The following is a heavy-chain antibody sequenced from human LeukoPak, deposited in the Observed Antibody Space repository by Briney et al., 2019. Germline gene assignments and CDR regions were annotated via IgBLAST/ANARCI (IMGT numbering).Heavy chain of an antibody. J-gene: IGHJ5*02. V-gene: IGHV3-48*03. CDR2: ISDSGTTI. Sequence: PGGSLRLSCAASGFTLSNHEMNWVRQAPGKGLEWISYISDSGTTIYYSDSVKGRFTISRDSAKNSLYLQMNSLRAEDTAVYYCARDWTXWSXDPXXXGTLVTAXS. D-gene: IGHD3/OR15-3a*01. CDR3: ARDWTXWSXDP. CDR1: GFTLSNHE.